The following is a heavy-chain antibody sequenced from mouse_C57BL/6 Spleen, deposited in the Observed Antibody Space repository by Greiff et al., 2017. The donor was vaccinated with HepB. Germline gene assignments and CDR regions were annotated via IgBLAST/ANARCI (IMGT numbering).Heavy chain of an antibody. D-gene: IGHD1-1*01. CDR2: IDPSDSYT. CDR3: ARSEGYGSSYDFDY. J-gene: IGHJ2*01. CDR1: GYTFTSYW. Sequence: QVQLQQPGAELVKPGASVKLSCKASGYTFTSYWMQWVKQRPGQGLEWIGEIDPSDSYTNYNQKFKGKATLTVDTSSSTAYMELHSLTSEDSAVYFCARSEGYGSSYDFDYWGQGTTLTVSS. V-gene: IGHV1-50*01.